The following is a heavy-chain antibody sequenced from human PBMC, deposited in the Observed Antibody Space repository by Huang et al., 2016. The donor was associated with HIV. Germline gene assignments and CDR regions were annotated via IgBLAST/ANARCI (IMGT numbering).Heavy chain of an antibody. J-gene: IGHJ5*02. V-gene: IGHV4-61*09. CDR1: GVSISSGLYF. D-gene: IGHD6-19*01. CDR3: ARDYSGSYNPEYNWFDP. CDR2: IFTSGST. Sequence: QVQLEESGPGLVKPSQTLSLTCTVSGVSISSGLYFGSWIRSPAGKGLEWIGHIFTSGSTNYNPALRSRVTISVDTSKNQFSLNLTAVTAADTAVYYCARDYSGSYNPEYNWFDPWGRGTLVTVSS.